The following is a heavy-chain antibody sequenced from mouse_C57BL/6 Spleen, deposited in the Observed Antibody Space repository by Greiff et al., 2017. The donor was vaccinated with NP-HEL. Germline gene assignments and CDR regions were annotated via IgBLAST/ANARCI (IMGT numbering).Heavy chain of an antibody. J-gene: IGHJ4*01. Sequence: EVQRVESGGGLVKPGGSLKLSCAASGFTFSSYAMSWVRQTPEKRLEWVATISDGGSYTYYPDNVKGRFTISRDNAKNNLYLQMSHLKSEDTAMYYCARDGGYGSSYRAMDYWGQGTSVTVSS. D-gene: IGHD1-1*01. CDR1: GFTFSSYA. CDR2: ISDGGSYT. V-gene: IGHV5-4*01. CDR3: ARDGGYGSSYRAMDY.